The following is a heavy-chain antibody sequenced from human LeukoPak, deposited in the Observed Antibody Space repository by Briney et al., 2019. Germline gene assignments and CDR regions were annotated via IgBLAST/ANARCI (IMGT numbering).Heavy chain of an antibody. J-gene: IGHJ4*02. D-gene: IGHD3-10*01. Sequence: ASVKVSCKXSGYTFTSYYMHWVRQAPGQGLEWMGIINPSGGSTSYAQKFQGRVTMTRDTSTSTVYMELSSLRAEDTAVYYCARVLWFGELYYWGQGTLVTVSS. CDR1: GYTFTSYY. CDR3: ARVLWFGELYY. V-gene: IGHV1-46*01. CDR2: INPSGGST.